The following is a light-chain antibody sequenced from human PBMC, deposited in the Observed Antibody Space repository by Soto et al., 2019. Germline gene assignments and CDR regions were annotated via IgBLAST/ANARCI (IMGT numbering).Light chain of an antibody. CDR3: QQVNSYPPLT. CDR1: QCIGFY. V-gene: IGKV1-9*01. J-gene: IGKJ3*01. Sequence: IQLTQSQCSMAASVGDRVTISCRASQCIGFYLAWYQQKPGNAPKLLIYAASTLQSGVPSRFSGSGSGTNFTLTISSLQPEDFATYYCQQVNSYPPLTFGPGTKVDIK. CDR2: AAS.